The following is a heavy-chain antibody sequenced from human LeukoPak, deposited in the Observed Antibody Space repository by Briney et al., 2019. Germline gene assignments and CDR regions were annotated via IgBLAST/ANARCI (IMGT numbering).Heavy chain of an antibody. J-gene: IGHJ6*03. CDR2: FDPEDGET. CDR1: GYTLTELS. Sequence: ASVKVSCKVSGYTLTELSMHWVRQAPGKGLEWMGGFDPEDGETIYAQKFQGRVTMTEDTSTDTAYMELSSLRSEDTAVYYCAAHTKYYYYYYYMDVWGKGTTVTVSS. CDR3: AAHTKYYYYYYYMDV. V-gene: IGHV1-24*01.